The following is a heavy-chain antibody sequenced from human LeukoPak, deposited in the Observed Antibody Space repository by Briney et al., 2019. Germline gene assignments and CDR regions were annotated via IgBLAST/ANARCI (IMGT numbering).Heavy chain of an antibody. CDR3: ARGLMASALGADY. D-gene: IGHD3-16*01. V-gene: IGHV1-2*02. CDR2: INPNSGGT. J-gene: IGHJ4*02. Sequence: ASVRVSCKASGYTFTGYYMHWVRQAPGQGLEWMGWINPNSGGTKYAQKFQGRVTMTRDTSISTAYMELSRLRSDDTAVYYCARGLMASALGADYWGQGTLVTGSS. CDR1: GYTFTGYY.